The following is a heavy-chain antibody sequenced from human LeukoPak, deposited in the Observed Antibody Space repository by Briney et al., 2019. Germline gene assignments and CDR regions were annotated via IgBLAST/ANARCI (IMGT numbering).Heavy chain of an antibody. Sequence: GGSLRLSCAASGFTFSSYAMSWVRQAPGKGLEWVSAISGSGGSTYYADSVKGRFTISRDNSKNTLYLQMNSPRAEDTAVYYCAKVRRITNGGYFDYWGQGTLVTVSS. CDR2: ISGSGGST. CDR1: GFTFSSYA. D-gene: IGHD2-8*01. CDR3: AKVRRITNGGYFDY. V-gene: IGHV3-23*01. J-gene: IGHJ4*02.